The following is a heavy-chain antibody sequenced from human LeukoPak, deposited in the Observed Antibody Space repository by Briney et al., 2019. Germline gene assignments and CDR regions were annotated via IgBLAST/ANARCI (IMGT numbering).Heavy chain of an antibody. CDR3: ARAPDSGRYFDY. CDR1: EFTFSHYS. CDR2: ISSSSSTV. J-gene: IGHJ4*02. Sequence: PGGSLRLSCAASEFTFSHYSMNWVRQAPGKGLEWVSYISSSSSTVYYADSVTGRFTISRDNAKNSLYLQMNSLRAEDTAVYYCARAPDSGRYFDYWGQGTLVTVSS. V-gene: IGHV3-48*04. D-gene: IGHD3-10*01.